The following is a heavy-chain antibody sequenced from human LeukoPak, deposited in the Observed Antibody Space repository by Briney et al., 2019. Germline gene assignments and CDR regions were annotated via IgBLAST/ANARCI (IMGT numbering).Heavy chain of an antibody. V-gene: IGHV3-21*01. J-gene: IGHJ4*02. Sequence: PGGSLRLSCAASGFTFSSYSMNWVRQAPGKGLEWVSSISSSSSYIYYADSVKGRFTISRDNAKNSLYLQMNSLRAEDTAVYYCARDRGGYNRKIDYWGQGTLVTVSS. CDR3: ARDRGGYNRKIDY. CDR2: ISSSSSYI. CDR1: GFTFSSYS. D-gene: IGHD3-10*01.